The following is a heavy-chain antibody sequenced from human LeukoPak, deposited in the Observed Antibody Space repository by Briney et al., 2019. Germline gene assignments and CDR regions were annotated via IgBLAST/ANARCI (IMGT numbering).Heavy chain of an antibody. CDR3: ARVPILGYCSSTSCYAGILFDY. Sequence: SQTLSLTCTVSGGSISSGSYYWSWIRQPAGKGLEWIGRIYTSGSTNYNPSLKSRVTISVDTSKNQFSLKLSSVTAADTAVYYCARVPILGYCSSTSCYAGILFDYWGQGTLVTVSS. D-gene: IGHD2-2*01. CDR1: GGSISSGSYY. CDR2: IYTSGST. V-gene: IGHV4-61*02. J-gene: IGHJ4*02.